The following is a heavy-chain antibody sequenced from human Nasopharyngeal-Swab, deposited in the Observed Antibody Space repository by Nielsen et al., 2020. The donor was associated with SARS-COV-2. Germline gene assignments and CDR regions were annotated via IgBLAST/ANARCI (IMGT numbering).Heavy chain of an antibody. CDR3: ARDLEGIFDH. J-gene: IGHJ4*02. Sequence: VRRMPGKGLEWVSSTSSRSGDISYTDSVKGRFSISRDNAKNSLYLQMNSLRVEDTAVYYCARDLEGIFDHWGQGALVTVSS. V-gene: IGHV3-21*01. D-gene: IGHD6-13*01. CDR2: TSSRSGDI.